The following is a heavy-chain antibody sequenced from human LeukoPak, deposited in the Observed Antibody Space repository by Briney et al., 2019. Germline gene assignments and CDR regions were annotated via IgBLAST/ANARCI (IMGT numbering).Heavy chain of an antibody. D-gene: IGHD6-13*01. V-gene: IGHV1-69*05. CDR2: IIPIFGTA. CDR3: ARVGSSSGFDY. CDR1: GGTFSSYA. Sequence: GASVKVSCKASGGTFSSYAISWVRQVPGQGLEWMGGIIPIFGTANYAQKFQGRVTITTDESTSTAYMELSSLRSEGTAVYYCARVGSSSGFDYWGQGTLVTVSS. J-gene: IGHJ4*02.